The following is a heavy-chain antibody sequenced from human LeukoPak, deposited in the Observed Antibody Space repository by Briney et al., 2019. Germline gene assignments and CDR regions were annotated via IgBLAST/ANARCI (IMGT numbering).Heavy chain of an antibody. J-gene: IGHJ4*02. V-gene: IGHV3-49*04. CDR3: TRDQTPYY. Sequence: GGSLRLSCTASGFTFGDYAMTWVRQAPGKGLEWVGFIRSKVYGGTPEYAASVKGGFTISRDDSKGVAYLQMNSLKTEDTAVYYCTRDQTPYYWGQGTLVTVSS. CDR1: GFTFGDYA. CDR2: IRSKVYGGTP.